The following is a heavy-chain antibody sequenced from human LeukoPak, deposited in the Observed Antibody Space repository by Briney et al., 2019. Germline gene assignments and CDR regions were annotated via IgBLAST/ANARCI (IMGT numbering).Heavy chain of an antibody. D-gene: IGHD2-15*01. V-gene: IGHV4-59*01. J-gene: IGHJ3*02. Sequence: SKTLSLTCTVSGFTISSYYWSWIRQPPGKGLEWIGYIYYSGSTNYNPSLMFRVTISVATSKLQFYLKLSSVTAADTAVYYCARGIVVVVAGARAFDIWGQGTMVTVSS. CDR3: ARGIVVVVAGARAFDI. CDR1: GFTISSYY. CDR2: IYYSGST.